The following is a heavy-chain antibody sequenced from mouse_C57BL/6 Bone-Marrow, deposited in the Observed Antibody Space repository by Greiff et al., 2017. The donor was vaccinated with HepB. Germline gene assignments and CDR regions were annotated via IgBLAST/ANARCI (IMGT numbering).Heavy chain of an antibody. CDR2: VYPSDSET. CDR3: GRGAEVAY. D-gene: IGHD6-1*01. V-gene: IGHV1-61*01. CDR1: GYTFTSYW. J-gene: IGHJ3*01. Sequence: VQLQQPGAELVRPGSSVKLSCKASGYTFTSYWMDWVKQRPGQGLDLIGNVYPSDSETHYNQKFKDKATLTVDKSSSTAYMQLSSLTSEDSAVYYCGRGAEVAYWGHGTLVTVSA.